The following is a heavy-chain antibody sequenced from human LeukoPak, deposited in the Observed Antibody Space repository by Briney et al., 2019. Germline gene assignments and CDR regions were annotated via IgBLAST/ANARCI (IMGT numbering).Heavy chain of an antibody. Sequence: PGGSLRLSCAASGFTFSSYAMSWVRQAPRKGLEWVSAISGSGGSTYYADSVKGRFTISRDNSKNTLYLQMNSLRAEDTAVYYCAKGHYDFWSGYSDAFDIWGQGTMVTVSS. D-gene: IGHD3-3*01. V-gene: IGHV3-23*01. CDR1: GFTFSSYA. CDR2: ISGSGGST. J-gene: IGHJ3*02. CDR3: AKGHYDFWSGYSDAFDI.